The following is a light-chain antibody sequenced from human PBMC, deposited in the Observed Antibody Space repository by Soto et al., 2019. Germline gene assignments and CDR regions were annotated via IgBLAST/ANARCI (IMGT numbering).Light chain of an antibody. CDR1: QSVSSY. Sequence: EIVLTQSPATLSLSPGERATLSCRASQSVSSYLAWYQQKPGQAPRLLIYDASNRATGIPARFSGSVSGTDFTLTISSLEPEDFAVDYCQQRSNWPSTFGGGTKVEIK. CDR3: QQRSNWPST. V-gene: IGKV3-11*01. CDR2: DAS. J-gene: IGKJ4*01.